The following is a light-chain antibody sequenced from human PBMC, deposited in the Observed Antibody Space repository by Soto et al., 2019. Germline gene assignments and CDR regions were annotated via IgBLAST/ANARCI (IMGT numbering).Light chain of an antibody. CDR2: GAS. J-gene: IGKJ4*01. Sequence: EIVLTQSPGTLSLSPGERATLSCRASQSVSSSYLAWYQHKPGQAPRLLIYGASSRATGIPDRFSGSGSGTDSTLTISRLEPEDFAVYYCQQYGSSPPALTFGGGTKVDIK. CDR1: QSVSSSY. CDR3: QQYGSSPPALT. V-gene: IGKV3-20*01.